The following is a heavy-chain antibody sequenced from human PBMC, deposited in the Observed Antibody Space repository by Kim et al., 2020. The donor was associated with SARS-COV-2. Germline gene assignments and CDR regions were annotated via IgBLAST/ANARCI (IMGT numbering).Heavy chain of an antibody. CDR3: ARVGSTVAAGSIDY. CDR2: ISNSGFTT. J-gene: IGHJ4*02. CDR1: GFIFSDYY. Sequence: GGSLRLSCAASGFIFSDYYMSWIRQAPGKGLEWVSYISNSGFTTHYADSVKGRFTISRDNAKNSLYLQMNSLRAEDTAVYYCARVGSTVAAGSIDYWGQGTLVTVSS. D-gene: IGHD6-13*01. V-gene: IGHV3-11*01.